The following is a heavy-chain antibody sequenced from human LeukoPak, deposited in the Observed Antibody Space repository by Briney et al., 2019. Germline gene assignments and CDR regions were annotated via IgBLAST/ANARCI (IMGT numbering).Heavy chain of an antibody. J-gene: IGHJ4*02. D-gene: IGHD3-22*01. CDR1: GYTFTSYG. V-gene: IGHV1-18*01. Sequence: VASVKVSCKASGYTFTSYGISWVRQAPGQGLEGMGWISAYNGNTNYAQKLQGRVTMTTDTSTSTAYMELRSLRSDDTAVYYCARLGVRDYYDSSGVDYWGQGTLVTVSS. CDR2: ISAYNGNT. CDR3: ARLGVRDYYDSSGVDY.